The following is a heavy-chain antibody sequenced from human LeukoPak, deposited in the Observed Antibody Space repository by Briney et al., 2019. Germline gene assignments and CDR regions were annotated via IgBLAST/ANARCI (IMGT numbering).Heavy chain of an antibody. CDR1: SDSIRSSPYY. Sequence: SETLSLTCTVSSDSIRSSPYYWGWIRQPAGKGLEWIGSIHYSGTTYYKVSLKNRVTISVDTSKNQFSLKLSSVTAADTAVYYCARTHSGPNWFDPWGLGALVTVSS. J-gene: IGHJ5*02. CDR3: ARTHSGPNWFDP. V-gene: IGHV4-39*01. D-gene: IGHD5-12*01. CDR2: IHYSGTT.